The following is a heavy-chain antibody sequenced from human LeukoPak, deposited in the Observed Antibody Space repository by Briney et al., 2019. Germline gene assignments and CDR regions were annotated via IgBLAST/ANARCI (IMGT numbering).Heavy chain of an antibody. CDR2: ICYSGST. V-gene: IGHV4-59*01. D-gene: IGHD1-26*01. J-gene: IGHJ4*02. CDR3: ARGRDIVGATI. Sequence: SETLSLTCTVSGGSISSYYWSWIRQPPGKGLEWIGYICYSGSTNYNPSLKSRVTISVDTSKNQFSLKLSSVTAADTAVYYCARGRDIVGATIWGQGTLVTVSS. CDR1: GGSISSYY.